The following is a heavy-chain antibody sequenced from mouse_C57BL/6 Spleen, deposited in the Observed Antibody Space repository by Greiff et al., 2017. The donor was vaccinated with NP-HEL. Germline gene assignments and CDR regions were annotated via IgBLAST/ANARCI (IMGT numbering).Heavy chain of an antibody. Sequence: VQLKESGPGLVKPSQSLSLTCSVTGYSITSGYYWNWIRQFPGNKLEWMGYISYDGSNNYNPSLKNRISITRDTSKNQFFLKLNSVTTEDTATYYCARGDYDGYFDVWGTGTTVTVSS. J-gene: IGHJ1*03. CDR2: ISYDGSN. CDR3: ARGDYDGYFDV. CDR1: GYSITSGYY. V-gene: IGHV3-6*01. D-gene: IGHD2-4*01.